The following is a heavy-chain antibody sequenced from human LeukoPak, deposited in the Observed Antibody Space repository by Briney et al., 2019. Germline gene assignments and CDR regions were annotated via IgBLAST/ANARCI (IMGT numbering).Heavy chain of an antibody. CDR2: ISGSGGST. D-gene: IGHD3-3*01. CDR1: GFTFSSYA. V-gene: IGHV3-23*01. J-gene: IGHJ3*02. CDR3: AKDKTYDDFWSGHDAFDI. Sequence: GGSLRLSCVVSGFTFSSYAMSWVRQAPGKGLEWVSGISGSGGSTYYADSVKGRFTISRDISKNTLYLQMKSLRAGDTAVYYCAKDKTYDDFWSGHDAFDIWGQGTMVTVSS.